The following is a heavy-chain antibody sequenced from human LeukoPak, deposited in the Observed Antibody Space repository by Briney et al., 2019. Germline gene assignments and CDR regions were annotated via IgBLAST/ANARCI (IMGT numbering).Heavy chain of an antibody. D-gene: IGHD6-13*01. CDR3: AKGYSSSWYAYFQH. CDR2: ISGDGGST. Sequence: PGRSLRLSCAASGFTFDDYAMHWVRQAPGKGLEWVSLISGDGGSTYYADSVKGRFTISRDNSKNSLYLQMNSLRTEDTALYYCAKGYSSSWYAYFQHWGQGTLVTVSS. CDR1: GFTFDDYA. J-gene: IGHJ1*01. V-gene: IGHV3-43*02.